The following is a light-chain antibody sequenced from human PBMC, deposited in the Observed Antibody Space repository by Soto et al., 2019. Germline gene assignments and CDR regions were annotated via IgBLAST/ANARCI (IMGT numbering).Light chain of an antibody. CDR2: AAS. V-gene: IGKV3-20*01. J-gene: IGKJ1*01. CDR1: QSLSSGY. CDR3: QQYDTSPRT. Sequence: NVYVQSPGALPLAKEERAALSCRPSQSLSSGYLAWYQQKPGQAPRILIYAASSRATGIPDRFSGSGSGTNFSLTINRLEPEDSAVYYCQQYDTSPRTCGQGTKVDIK.